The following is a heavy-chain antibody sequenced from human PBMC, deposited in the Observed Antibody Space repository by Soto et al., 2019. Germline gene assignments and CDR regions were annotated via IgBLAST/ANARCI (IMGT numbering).Heavy chain of an antibody. CDR1: GCSISSYY. CDR3: ARVRPYVGYDFWSGYYEFYYYYGMDV. CDR2: IYYSGST. J-gene: IGHJ6*02. Sequence: PSETLSLTGTVSGCSISSYYWSWIRQPPGKGLEWIGYIYYSGSTNYNPSLKSRVTISVDTSKNQFSLKLSSVTAADTAVYYCARVRPYVGYDFWSGYYEFYYYYGMDVWGQGTTVTVSS. D-gene: IGHD3-3*01. V-gene: IGHV4-59*01.